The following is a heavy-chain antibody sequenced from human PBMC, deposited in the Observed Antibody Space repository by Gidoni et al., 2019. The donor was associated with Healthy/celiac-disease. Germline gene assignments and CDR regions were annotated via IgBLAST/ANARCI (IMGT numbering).Heavy chain of an antibody. V-gene: IGHV4-61*02. CDR3: ARGTRDGWGY. J-gene: IGHJ4*02. D-gene: IGHD6-19*01. CDR2: IYTSGST. Sequence: QVQLQESGPGLVKPSQTLSLTCTFSGGSIRSGCYYWSWVRQPAGKGLEWIGRIYTSGSTNYNPYLKSRVTISVDKSKNQFSMKLSSVTAEDTAVYYCARGTRDGWGYWGQGTLVTVSS. CDR1: GGSIRSGCYY.